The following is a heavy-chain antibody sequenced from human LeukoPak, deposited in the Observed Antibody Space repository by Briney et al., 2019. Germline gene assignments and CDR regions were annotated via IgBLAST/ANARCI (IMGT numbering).Heavy chain of an antibody. CDR3: AKKAQYNGNYPLDY. Sequence: GGSLRLSCVASGNYWMHWVRQAPGKGLVWVSHINSDGSWTSYADSVKGRFTISKDNAKNTVYLQMNSLRAEDTALYFCAKKAQYNGNYPLDYWGQGTLVTVSS. D-gene: IGHD1-26*01. CDR1: GNYW. J-gene: IGHJ4*02. V-gene: IGHV3-74*01. CDR2: INSDGSWT.